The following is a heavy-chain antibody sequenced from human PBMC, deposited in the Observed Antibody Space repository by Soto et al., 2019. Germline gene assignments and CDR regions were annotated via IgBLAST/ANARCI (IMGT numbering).Heavy chain of an antibody. CDR1: GFTFSSYA. Sequence: EVQLLESGGGLVQPGGSLRLSCAASGFTFSSYAMSWVRHAPGKGLEWVSAISGSGGSTYYADSVKGRFTISRDNSKNTLYLQMNSLRAEDTAVYYCARDGYSPSGTIDYWGQGTLVTVSS. D-gene: IGHD5-12*01. CDR3: ARDGYSPSGTIDY. CDR2: ISGSGGST. V-gene: IGHV3-23*01. J-gene: IGHJ4*02.